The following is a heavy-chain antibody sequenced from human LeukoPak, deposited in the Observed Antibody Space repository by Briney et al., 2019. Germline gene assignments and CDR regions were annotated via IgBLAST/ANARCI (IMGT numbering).Heavy chain of an antibody. J-gene: IGHJ4*02. Sequence: ASVKVSFTASGYTFANYYMHWVRQAPGQGLEWMGVINPGGGSTSYAQKFQGRVTMTGDTSTSTVYMELTSLRSEDTAVYYCARYIYSGSYYDYWGQGTLVTVSS. CDR3: ARYIYSGSYYDY. D-gene: IGHD1-26*01. V-gene: IGHV1-46*01. CDR2: INPGGGST. CDR1: GYTFANYY.